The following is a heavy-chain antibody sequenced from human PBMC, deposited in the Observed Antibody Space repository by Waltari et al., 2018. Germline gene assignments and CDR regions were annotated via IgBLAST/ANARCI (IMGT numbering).Heavy chain of an antibody. CDR1: GFTFSSYA. Sequence: EVQLLESGGGLVQPGGSLRLSCAASGFTFSSYAMSWVRQAPGKGLEWVSAISGSGGSTYYADSVKGRFTISRDNSKNTLYLQMNSLRAEDTAVYYCAKVSSEWFGEISYFQHWGQGTLVTVSS. CDR3: AKVSSEWFGEISYFQH. D-gene: IGHD3-10*01. J-gene: IGHJ1*01. CDR2: ISGSGGST. V-gene: IGHV3-23*01.